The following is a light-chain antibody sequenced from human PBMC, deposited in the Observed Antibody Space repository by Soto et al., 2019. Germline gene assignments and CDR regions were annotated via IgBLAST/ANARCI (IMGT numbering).Light chain of an antibody. CDR1: QSVSSSY. CDR3: QHYGRSRGCT. V-gene: IGKV3-20*01. J-gene: IGKJ2*02. Sequence: EIVLTQSPGTLSLSPGESATLSCRASQSVSSSYLAWYQQKPGQAPRLLIYGASNRATGVPGRFSGSESGTDFTLTIDRLEPEEFAVYYCQHYGRSRGCTFGQGTKLEIK. CDR2: GAS.